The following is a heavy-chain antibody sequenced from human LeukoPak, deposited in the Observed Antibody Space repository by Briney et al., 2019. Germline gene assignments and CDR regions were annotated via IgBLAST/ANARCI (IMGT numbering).Heavy chain of an antibody. CDR2: INGDGSST. CDR3: ARWRRGYSSSHDFSYYMDV. Sequence: PGGSLRLSCAASGFTFSNYWMHWVRQAPGKGLVWVSRINGDGSSTSYAASVKGRFTISRDNAKNTLYLQMNSLRAEDTAVYYCARWRRGYSSSHDFSYYMDVWGEGTTVTVSS. J-gene: IGHJ6*03. CDR1: GFTFSNYW. V-gene: IGHV3-74*01. D-gene: IGHD6-13*01.